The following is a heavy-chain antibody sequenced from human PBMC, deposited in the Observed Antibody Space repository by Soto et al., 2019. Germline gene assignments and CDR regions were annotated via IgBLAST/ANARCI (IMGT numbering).Heavy chain of an antibody. Sequence: ASVKVSCKASGYTFTSYGISWVRQAPGQGLEWMGWISAYNGNTNYAQKLQGRVTMTTDTSTSTAYMELRSLRSDDTAVYYCARGDWNQLESWFRHESVEYYFDYWGQGTLVTVS. D-gene: IGHD1-1*01. CDR3: ARGDWNQLESWFRHESVEYYFDY. V-gene: IGHV1-18*04. J-gene: IGHJ4*02. CDR2: ISAYNGNT. CDR1: GYTFTSYG.